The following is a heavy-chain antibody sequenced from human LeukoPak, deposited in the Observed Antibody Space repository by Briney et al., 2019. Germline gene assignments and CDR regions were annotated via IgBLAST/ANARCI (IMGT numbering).Heavy chain of an antibody. CDR3: ARALGWNYNWFDP. CDR1: GGSISSGDYY. CDR2: IDWDDDK. D-gene: IGHD1-7*01. J-gene: IGHJ5*02. Sequence: TLSLTCTVSGGSISSGDYYWSWIRQPPGKALEWLARIDWDDDKYYRTSLKTRLTISKDTSKNQVVLTMTNMDPVDTATYYCARALGWNYNWFDPWGQGTLVTVSS. V-gene: IGHV2-70*11.